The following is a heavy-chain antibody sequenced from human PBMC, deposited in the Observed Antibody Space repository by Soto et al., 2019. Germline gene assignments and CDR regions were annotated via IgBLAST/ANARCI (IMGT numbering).Heavy chain of an antibody. V-gene: IGHV1-69*01. D-gene: IGHD3-10*01. CDR3: AREPSPPSGGGYFDY. Sequence: SVKVSCGASGGTFSSYAISWVRQAPGQGLEWMGGIIPIFGTANYSQKFQGRVTITADESTSTAYMELSSLRSEDTAVYYCAREPSPPSGGGYFDYWGQGTLVTVSS. J-gene: IGHJ4*02. CDR2: IIPIFGTA. CDR1: GGTFSSYA.